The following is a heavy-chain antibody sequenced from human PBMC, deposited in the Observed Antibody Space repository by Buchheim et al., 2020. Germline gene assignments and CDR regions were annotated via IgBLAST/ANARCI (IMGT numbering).Heavy chain of an antibody. CDR2: MNPNSGNT. J-gene: IGHJ2*01. CDR3: ARGDGDYNFWSGYHTNWYFDL. V-gene: IGHV1-8*01. D-gene: IGHD3-3*01. CDR1: GYTFTSYD. Sequence: QVQLVQSGAEVKKPGASVKVSCKASGYTFTSYDINWVRQATGQGLEWMGWMNPNSGNTGYAQKFQGRVTMTRNTSISTAYMELSSLRSEDTAVYYCARGDGDYNFWSGYHTNWYFDLWGRGTL.